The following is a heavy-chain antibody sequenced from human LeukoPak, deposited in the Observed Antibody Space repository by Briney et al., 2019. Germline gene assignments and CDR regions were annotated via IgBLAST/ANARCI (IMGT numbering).Heavy chain of an antibody. CDR3: ARQGSRNYFDY. J-gene: IGHJ4*02. Sequence: GGPLRLFCAASGFTFSEYYMSWLRHAPGKGRGCVSYIRVWSSYTICAVSVRGLFTISRENDKNSLYLQINSLRAEDTAVYHCARQGSRNYFDYWGQGTLVSVSS. CDR2: IRVWSSYT. V-gene: IGHV3-11*03. D-gene: IGHD2-2*01. CDR1: GFTFSEYY.